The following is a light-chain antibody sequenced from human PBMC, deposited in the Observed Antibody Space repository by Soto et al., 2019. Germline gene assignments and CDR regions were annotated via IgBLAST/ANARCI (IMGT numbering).Light chain of an antibody. CDR1: ESVSSN. J-gene: IGKJ5*01. Sequence: EVVMTQSPATLSVSPGERATLSCRASESVSSNLAWYQQRPGQAPRLVIYGASTRATGIPARFSGGGSGTEFTLTISSLQSEDFAVYYCQQYSSWPPITFGQGTRLE. CDR3: QQYSSWPPIT. V-gene: IGKV3-15*01. CDR2: GAS.